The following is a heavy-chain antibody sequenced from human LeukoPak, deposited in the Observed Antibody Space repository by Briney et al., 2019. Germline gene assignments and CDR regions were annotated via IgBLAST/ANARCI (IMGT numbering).Heavy chain of an antibody. CDR1: GGSFSGYY. J-gene: IGHJ4*02. CDR2: INHSGST. Sequence: SETLSLTCAVYGGSFSGYYWSWIRQPPGEGLEWIGEINHSGSTNYNPSLKSRVTISVDTSKNQFSLKLSSVTAADTAVYYCVRGYPAMVTSFDYWGQGTLVTVSS. D-gene: IGHD5-18*01. CDR3: VRGYPAMVTSFDY. V-gene: IGHV4-34*01.